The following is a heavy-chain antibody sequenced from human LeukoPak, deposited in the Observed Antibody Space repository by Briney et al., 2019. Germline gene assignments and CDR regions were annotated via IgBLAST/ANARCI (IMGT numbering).Heavy chain of an antibody. D-gene: IGHD1-26*01. V-gene: IGHV4-59*08. CDR2: IYYSGST. CDR3: ARTPHGGANYFDY. Sequence: SSETLSLTCTVSGGSISSYYWSWIRQPPGKGLEWIGYIYYSGSTNYNPSLKSRVTISVDTSKNQFSLKLSSVTAADTAVYYCARTPHGGANYFDYWGQGTLVTVSS. J-gene: IGHJ4*02. CDR1: GGSISSYY.